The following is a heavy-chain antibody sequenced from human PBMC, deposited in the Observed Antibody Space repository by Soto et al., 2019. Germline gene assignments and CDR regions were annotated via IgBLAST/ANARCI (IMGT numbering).Heavy chain of an antibody. CDR1: EFTFENYA. J-gene: IGHJ3*02. Sequence: EVQLVESGGGLVQPGRSLRLSCAAAEFTFENYAMHWVRQAPGKGLEWVSGISWNSNSIAYADSVKGRFTISRDNTKNSLYLPMNSLRAEDTALYFCAKGLTRVLKLGSFGDNAFVIWGQGTTVTVSS. CDR3: AKGLTRVLKLGSFGDNAFVI. D-gene: IGHD3-10*01. CDR2: ISWNSNSI. V-gene: IGHV3-9*01.